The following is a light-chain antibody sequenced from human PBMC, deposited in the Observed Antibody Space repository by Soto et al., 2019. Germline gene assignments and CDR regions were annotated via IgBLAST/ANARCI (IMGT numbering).Light chain of an antibody. V-gene: IGLV1-47*01. CDR3: AAWDDSLSGVV. J-gene: IGLJ2*01. CDR1: SSNIGSNY. Sequence: QAVVTQPPSASGTPGQRVTISCSGSSSNIGSNYVHWYQQFPGTAPKLLIYRNNQRPSGVPDRFSGSKSGSSVSLAISGLRSEDEADYYCAAWDDSLSGVVFGGGTKLTVL. CDR2: RNN.